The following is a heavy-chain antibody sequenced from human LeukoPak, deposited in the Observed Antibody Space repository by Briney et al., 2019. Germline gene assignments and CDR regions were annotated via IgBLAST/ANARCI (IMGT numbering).Heavy chain of an antibody. V-gene: IGHV1-8*01. CDR3: TRSVRNGHIDY. CDR2: MNPNTGNT. J-gene: IGHJ4*02. CDR1: EYTFTSYD. D-gene: IGHD2-21*01. Sequence: ASVKVSCKASEYTFTSYDINWVRQATGQGLEWMGWMNPNTGNTGYAQKFQGRVTMTRSSTINTAYMELSSLRFEDTAVYYCTRSVRNGHIDYWGQGTLVTVSS.